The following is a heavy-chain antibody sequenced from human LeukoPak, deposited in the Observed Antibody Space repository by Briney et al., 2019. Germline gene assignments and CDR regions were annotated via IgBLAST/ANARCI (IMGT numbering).Heavy chain of an antibody. CDR1: GFTFSSYA. Sequence: PGGSLRLSCAASGFTFSSYAMSWVRQAPGKGLEWVSSISSSSSYIYYADSVKGRFTISRHNAKNSLYLQMNSLRAEDTAVYYCARHANGYYFDYWGQGTLVTVSS. D-gene: IGHD1-1*01. V-gene: IGHV3-21*01. J-gene: IGHJ4*02. CDR3: ARHANGYYFDY. CDR2: ISSSSSYI.